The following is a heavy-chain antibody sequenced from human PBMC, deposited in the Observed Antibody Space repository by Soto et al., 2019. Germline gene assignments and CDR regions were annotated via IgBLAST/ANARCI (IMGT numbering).Heavy chain of an antibody. CDR1: GFTFDDYA. CDR2: ISWNGDTM. D-gene: IGHD3-3*01. V-gene: IGHV3-9*01. Sequence: EVQLVQSGGGLVQPGRTLRLSCEASGFTFDDYAMHWVRQAPGKGLEWVSGISWNGDTMVYADSVRGRFTISRDNSKNVLYLEMISLRREDTAMYYCAKDSGRYDFYALAVWGQGTTVSVSS. CDR3: AKDSGRYDFYALAV. J-gene: IGHJ6*02.